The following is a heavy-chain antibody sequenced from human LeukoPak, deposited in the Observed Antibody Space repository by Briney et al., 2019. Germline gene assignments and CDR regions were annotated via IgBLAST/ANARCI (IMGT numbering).Heavy chain of an antibody. CDR2: IYTSGST. V-gene: IGHV4-4*07. CDR3: TRDSARRDGYNFDY. J-gene: IGHJ4*02. D-gene: IGHD5-24*01. CDR1: GGSISSYY. Sequence: SETLSLTCTVFGGSISSYYWSWIRQPAGKGLEWIGRIYTSGSTNYNPSLKSRVAMSVDTSKNQISLRLSSVTAADTAVYYCTRDSARRDGYNFDYWGQGTLVTVSS.